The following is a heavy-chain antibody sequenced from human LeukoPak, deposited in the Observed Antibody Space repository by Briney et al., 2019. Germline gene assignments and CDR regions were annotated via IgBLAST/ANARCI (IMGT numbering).Heavy chain of an antibody. CDR2: AADSGST. J-gene: IGHJ5*02. CDR1: GGSISSYY. V-gene: IGHV4-59*01. D-gene: IGHD3-22*01. Sequence: ASETLSLTCTVSGGSISSYYWSWIRQPPGKGLEWIGYAADSGSTNYNPSLKSRVTISVDSSTNHFSLRLTSVTAADTAVYYCARLKPTYYSDSSGFDHWGQGTLVTVSS. CDR3: ARLKPTYYSDSSGFDH.